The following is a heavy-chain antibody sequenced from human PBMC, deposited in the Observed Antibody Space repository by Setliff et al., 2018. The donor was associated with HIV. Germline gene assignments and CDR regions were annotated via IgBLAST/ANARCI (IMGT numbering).Heavy chain of an antibody. D-gene: IGHD3-10*01. J-gene: IGHJ4*02. V-gene: IGHV4-34*01. Sequence: SETLSLTCTVYGGSFSNYYTNWIRQPPGKGLEWIGELSPSGTTRSNPSLQSRVTISLDTSNNQFSLKLNSVTAADTAVYYCARAGGYWGSGSYGNCWGQGTLVTVSS. CDR2: LSPSGTT. CDR3: ARAGGYWGSGSYGNC. CDR1: GGSFSNYY.